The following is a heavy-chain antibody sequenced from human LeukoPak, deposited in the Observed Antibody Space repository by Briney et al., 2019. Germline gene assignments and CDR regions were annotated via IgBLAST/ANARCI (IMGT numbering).Heavy chain of an antibody. CDR3: ARVARVWDSSGYTFEH. Sequence: PGGSLRLSCAASGFTFDDYGMSRVRQAPGKGLEWVSAINWDGTSTGYADSVKGRFTISRDNAKNSLYLQMNSLRAEDTAFYYCARVARVWDSSGYTFEHWGQGTLVTVSS. CDR1: GFTFDDYG. J-gene: IGHJ4*02. CDR2: INWDGTST. D-gene: IGHD3-22*01. V-gene: IGHV3-20*04.